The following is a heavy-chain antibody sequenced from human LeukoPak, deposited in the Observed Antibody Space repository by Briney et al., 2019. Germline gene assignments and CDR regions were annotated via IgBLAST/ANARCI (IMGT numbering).Heavy chain of an antibody. CDR2: INHSGST. CDR3: ARVGSVGARKVDY. CDR1: GVSFSGYY. Sequence: SETLSLTCAVYGVSFSGYYWSWIRQPPGKGLEWIGEINHSGSTNYNPSLKSRVTISVDTSKNQFSLKLSSVTAADTAVYYCARVGSVGARKVDYWGQGTLVTVSS. J-gene: IGHJ4*02. D-gene: IGHD1-26*01. V-gene: IGHV4-34*01.